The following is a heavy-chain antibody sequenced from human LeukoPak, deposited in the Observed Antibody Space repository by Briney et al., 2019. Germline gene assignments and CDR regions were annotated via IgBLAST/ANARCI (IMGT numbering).Heavy chain of an antibody. Sequence: GGSLRLSCAASGFSFRNYAFHWVRQVPGQGLEWVSSISEGGDITYYADSVKGRFTISRDNSKNTLYLQVNSLRAEDTAVYYCAKAGRGGAITMVRGVKGDYYYMDVWGKGTTVTISS. CDR3: AKAGRGGAITMVRGVKGDYYYMDV. CDR2: ISEGGDIT. J-gene: IGHJ6*03. CDR1: GFSFRNYA. D-gene: IGHD3-10*01. V-gene: IGHV3-23*01.